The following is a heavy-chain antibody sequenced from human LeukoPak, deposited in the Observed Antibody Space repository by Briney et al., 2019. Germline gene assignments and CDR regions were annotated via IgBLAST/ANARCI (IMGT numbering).Heavy chain of an antibody. CDR1: GYAFNVYY. Sequence: ASVKVSCKASGYAFNVYYMHWVRQVPGQGLEWMGWINPNSGGTKYAQKFQGRVTMTRDTSISTAYMELSRLRSDDTAVYYCARDHMAAAGTDLVYYYYYMDVWGKGTTVTISS. V-gene: IGHV1-2*02. J-gene: IGHJ6*03. CDR2: INPNSGGT. D-gene: IGHD6-13*01. CDR3: ARDHMAAAGTDLVYYYYYMDV.